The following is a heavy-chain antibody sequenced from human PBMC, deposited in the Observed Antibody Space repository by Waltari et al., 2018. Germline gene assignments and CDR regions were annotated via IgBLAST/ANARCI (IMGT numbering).Heavy chain of an antibody. CDR1: ESTFTSSY. J-gene: IGHJ6*02. D-gene: IGHD2-21*01. CDR3: ALDTGALWMDV. Sequence: QVQLVQSGAEVKKPGASGKISCKTSESTFTSSYIHWVRQAPVQGLEWMGIINPSGGSTIYAQKFQGRVTMTRDTSTSTVYMELSSLRSEDTAVYYCALDTGALWMDVWGQGTTVTVSS. V-gene: IGHV1-46*01. CDR2: INPSGGST.